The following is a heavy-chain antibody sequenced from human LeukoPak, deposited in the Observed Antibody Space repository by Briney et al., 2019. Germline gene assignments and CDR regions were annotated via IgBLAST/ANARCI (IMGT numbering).Heavy chain of an antibody. CDR2: IIPIFGTA. J-gene: IGHJ3*02. CDR1: GGTFISYA. D-gene: IGHD6-13*01. Sequence: SVKVSFKASGGTFISYAISWERQAPGQGLEWMGGIIPIFGTANYAQKFQGRVTITTDESTSTAYMELSSLRSEDTAVYYCARHNLAGIAAAGLHDAFDIWGQGTMVTVSS. V-gene: IGHV1-69*05. CDR3: ARHNLAGIAAAGLHDAFDI.